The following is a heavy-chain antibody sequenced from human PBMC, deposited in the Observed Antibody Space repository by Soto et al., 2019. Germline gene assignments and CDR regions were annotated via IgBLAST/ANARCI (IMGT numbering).Heavy chain of an antibody. Sequence: EVQLVGSGGGLVQPGRSLRLSCAASGFTFDDYAIHWVRQVLGKGLGRVSSISWQSGSLGYADSVKGRLTLSRDNAKNALCLQMDRLRAEVSALYHCAKVSCSGYVDGPCGYWGQGTLVTVSS. D-gene: IGHD3-22*01. V-gene: IGHV3-9*01. CDR1: GFTFDDYA. J-gene: IGHJ4*02. CDR2: ISWQSGSL. CDR3: AKVSCSGYVDGPCGY.